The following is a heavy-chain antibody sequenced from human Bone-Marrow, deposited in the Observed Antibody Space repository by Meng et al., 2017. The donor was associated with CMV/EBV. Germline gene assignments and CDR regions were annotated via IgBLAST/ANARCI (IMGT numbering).Heavy chain of an antibody. Sequence: GGALRLSCAASGFTFGSYTFHWVRQAPGKGLEWVAVVSYDGNNQIYADSVMGRFTVSRDNSKNTLYLQMNSLRAEDTAVYYCARDGDIYDFWSGYNGMDVWGQGTTVTVSS. V-gene: IGHV3-30*04. D-gene: IGHD3-3*01. CDR2: VSYDGNNQ. CDR3: ARDGDIYDFWSGYNGMDV. CDR1: GFTFGSYT. J-gene: IGHJ6*02.